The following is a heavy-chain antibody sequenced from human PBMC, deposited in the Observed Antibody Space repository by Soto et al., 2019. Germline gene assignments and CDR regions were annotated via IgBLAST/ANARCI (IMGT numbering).Heavy chain of an antibody. V-gene: IGHV5-51*01. CDR2: IYPGDSDT. Sequence: GDSLKISCKGSGYSFTSYWIGWVRQMPGKGLEWMGIIYPGDSDTRYSPSFQGQVTISADKSISTAYLQWSSLKASDTAMYYCPRRGYCSGGSRHYYYYGMDVWGQGTTVTVS. J-gene: IGHJ6*02. CDR3: PRRGYCSGGSRHYYYYGMDV. D-gene: IGHD2-15*01. CDR1: GYSFTSYW.